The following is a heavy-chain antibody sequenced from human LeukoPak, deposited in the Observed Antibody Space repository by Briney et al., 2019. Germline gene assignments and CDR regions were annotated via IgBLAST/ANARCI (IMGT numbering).Heavy chain of an antibody. CDR2: ISSSSSYI. J-gene: IGHJ4*02. D-gene: IGHD1/OR15-1a*01. Sequence: GGSLRLSCAASGFTFSSYSMNWVRQAPGKGLEWVSSISSSSSYIYYADSVKGRFTISRDNAKNSLYLQMNSLRAEDTAVYYCARDLRFISGTAGYWGQGTLVTVSS. CDR3: ARDLRFISGTAGY. V-gene: IGHV3-21*01. CDR1: GFTFSSYS.